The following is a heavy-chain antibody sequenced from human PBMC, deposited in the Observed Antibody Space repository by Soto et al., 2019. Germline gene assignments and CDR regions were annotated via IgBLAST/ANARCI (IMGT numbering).Heavy chain of an antibody. V-gene: IGHV4-34*01. D-gene: IGHD3-3*02. CDR2: INHSGGT. Sequence: QVQLQQWGAGLLKPSETLSLTCAVYGGSLSGYYWTWIRQAPGKGLEWIGEINHSGGTNYNSSLKSRVNISLDTLKHQFALNLLSVTASDTAVYYCARDRQDYHFWRGYENDVPYGMDVWGQGTTVTVSS. J-gene: IGHJ6*02. CDR3: ARDRQDYHFWRGYENDVPYGMDV. CDR1: GGSLSGYY.